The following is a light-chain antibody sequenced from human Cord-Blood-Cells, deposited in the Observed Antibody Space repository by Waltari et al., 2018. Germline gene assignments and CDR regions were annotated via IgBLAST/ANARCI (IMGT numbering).Light chain of an antibody. Sequence: DIQMTQSPSSLSASVVDRVTITCRASQSISSYLNWYQQKPWKAPKLLIYAASRLQSGVPSRFSGSGSGTDFTLTISSLQPEDVATYYCQQSYSTPLTFGGGTKVEIK. J-gene: IGKJ4*01. CDR3: QQSYSTPLT. CDR1: QSISSY. CDR2: AAS. V-gene: IGKV1-39*01.